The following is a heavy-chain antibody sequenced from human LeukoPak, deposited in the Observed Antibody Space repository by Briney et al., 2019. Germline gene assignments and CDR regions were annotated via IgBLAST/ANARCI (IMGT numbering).Heavy chain of an antibody. Sequence: ASVKVSCKASGYTFTSYGISWVRQAPGQGLEWMGWISAYNGNTNYAQKLQGRVTMTTDTSTSTAYMELRSLRSDDTAVYYCARGTDSSSWYNYFDYWGQGTLVTVSS. J-gene: IGHJ4*02. D-gene: IGHD6-13*01. CDR1: GYTFTSYG. V-gene: IGHV1-18*01. CDR2: ISAYNGNT. CDR3: ARGTDSSSWYNYFDY.